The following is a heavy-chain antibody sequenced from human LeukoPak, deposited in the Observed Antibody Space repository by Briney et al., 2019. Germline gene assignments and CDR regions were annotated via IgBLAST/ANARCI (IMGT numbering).Heavy chain of an antibody. CDR3: AKDSSYFDWLPYFDY. CDR1: GFTFSSYA. Sequence: GGSLRLSCAASGFTFSSYAMSWVRQAPGKGLEWVSAISGSGGSTYYADSVKGRFTISRDNSKNTLYLQMNSLRAEDTAVYYCAKDSSYFDWLPYFDYWGQGTLVTVSS. J-gene: IGHJ4*02. CDR2: ISGSGGST. D-gene: IGHD3-9*01. V-gene: IGHV3-23*01.